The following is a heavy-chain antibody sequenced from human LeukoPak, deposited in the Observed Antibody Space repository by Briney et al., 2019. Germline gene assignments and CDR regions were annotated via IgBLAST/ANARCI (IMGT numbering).Heavy chain of an antibody. Sequence: GGSLRLSCAASGFTFSSYGVHWVRQAPGKGLEWVAVISYDGSNKYYAESVKGRFTISRDNSKNTLYLQMNSLRAEDTAVYYCATDNEAYGDGHVYYYGMDVWGQGTTVTVSS. J-gene: IGHJ6*02. CDR2: ISYDGSNK. CDR1: GFTFSSYG. D-gene: IGHD4-17*01. CDR3: ATDNEAYGDGHVYYYGMDV. V-gene: IGHV3-30*03.